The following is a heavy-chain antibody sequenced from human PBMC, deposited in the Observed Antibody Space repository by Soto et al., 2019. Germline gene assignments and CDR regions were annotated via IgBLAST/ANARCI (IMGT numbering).Heavy chain of an antibody. V-gene: IGHV3-23*01. D-gene: IGHD6-6*01. CDR2: ISGSGGST. J-gene: IGHJ6*03. Sequence: GGSLRLSCAASGFTFSSYAMSWVRQAPGKGLEWVSAISGSGGSTYYADSVKGRFTISRDNSKNTLYLQMNSLRAEDTAVYYCAKGRSSSSGYYYYYMDVWGKGTTVTVSS. CDR1: GFTFSSYA. CDR3: AKGRSSSSGYYYYYMDV.